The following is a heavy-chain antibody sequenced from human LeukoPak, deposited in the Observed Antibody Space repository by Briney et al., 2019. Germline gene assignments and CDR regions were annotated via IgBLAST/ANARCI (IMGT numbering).Heavy chain of an antibody. J-gene: IGHJ4*02. V-gene: IGHV4-31*03. CDR3: ARGEVEYYFDY. CDR1: GDSFSSGGYY. CDR2: IYYSGST. Sequence: SETLSLTCTVSGDSFSSGGYYWRWIRQHPGKGLEWIGYIYYSGSTYYNPSLKSRVTISVDTSKNQFSLKLSSVTAADTAVYYCARGEVEYYFDYWGQGTLVTVSS.